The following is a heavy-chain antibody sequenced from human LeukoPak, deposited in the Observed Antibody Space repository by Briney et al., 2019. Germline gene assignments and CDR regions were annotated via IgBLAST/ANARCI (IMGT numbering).Heavy chain of an antibody. CDR1: GYSISSGYY. Sequence: SETLSLTCAVSGYSISSGYYWGWIRQPPGKGLEWIGSIYHSGSTYYNPSLKSRVTISVDTSKNQFSLKLSSVTAADTAVYYCARGGYDFWSGYYSFDYWGQGTLVTVSS. CDR3: ARGGYDFWSGYYSFDY. CDR2: IYHSGST. D-gene: IGHD3-3*01. J-gene: IGHJ4*02. V-gene: IGHV4-38-2*01.